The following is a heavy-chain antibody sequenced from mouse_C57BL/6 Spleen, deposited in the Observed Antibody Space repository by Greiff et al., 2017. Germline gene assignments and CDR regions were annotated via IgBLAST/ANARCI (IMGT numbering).Heavy chain of an antibody. Sequence: EVQLQQSGPVLVKPGASVKMSCKASGYTFTDYYMNWVKQSHGKSLEWIGVINPYNGGTSYNQKFKGKATLTVDKSSSTAYMELNSLTSEDSAVYYCARGGPSYYYAMDYWGQGTSVTVSS. CDR2: INPYNGGT. J-gene: IGHJ4*01. CDR3: ARGGPSYYYAMDY. D-gene: IGHD3-3*01. V-gene: IGHV1-19*01. CDR1: GYTFTDYY.